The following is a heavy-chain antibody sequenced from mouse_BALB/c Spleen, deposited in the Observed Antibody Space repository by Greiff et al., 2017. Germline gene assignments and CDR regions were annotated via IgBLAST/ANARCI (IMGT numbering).Heavy chain of an antibody. J-gene: IGHJ2*01. CDR3: TRYGYEDYFDG. V-gene: IGHV14-1*02. Sequence: VQLKESGAELVRPGALVTLSCKASGFNIKDYYMHWVKQRPEQGLEWIGWIDPENGNTIYDPKFQGKASITADTSSNTAYLQLSSLTSEDTAVYYSTRYGYEDYFDGGGQGTTLTVSS. D-gene: IGHD2-2*01. CDR1: GFNIKDYY. CDR2: IDPENGNT.